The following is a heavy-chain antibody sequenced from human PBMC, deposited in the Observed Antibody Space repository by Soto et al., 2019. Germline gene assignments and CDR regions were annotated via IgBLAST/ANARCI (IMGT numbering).Heavy chain of an antibody. V-gene: IGHV4-39*01. CDR3: ARDTAMVTRGMDV. J-gene: IGHJ6*02. CDR2: IYYSGST. D-gene: IGHD5-18*01. Sequence: QLQLQESGPGLVKPSETLSLTCTVSGGSISSSSYYWGWIRQPPGKGLEWIGSIYYSGSTYYNPSLKRRVTISVDTSKNQFSLKLSSVTAADTAVYYCARDTAMVTRGMDVWGQGTTVTVSS. CDR1: GGSISSSSYY.